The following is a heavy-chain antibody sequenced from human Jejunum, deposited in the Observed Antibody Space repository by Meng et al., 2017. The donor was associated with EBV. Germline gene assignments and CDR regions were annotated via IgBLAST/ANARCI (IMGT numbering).Heavy chain of an antibody. CDR1: GFTFNSHT. CDR2: ITDSGGST. V-gene: IGHV3-23*04. J-gene: IGHJ5*02. CDR3: AKLTRA. Sequence: VQLVESGGDLVRPGGSLRLSCAAFGFTFNSHTMSWVRQAPGKGLEWVSAITDSGGSTYYTDSVKGRFTISRDNSKNTLYLQMNSLRAEDTAVYYCAKLTRAWGQGTLVTVSS.